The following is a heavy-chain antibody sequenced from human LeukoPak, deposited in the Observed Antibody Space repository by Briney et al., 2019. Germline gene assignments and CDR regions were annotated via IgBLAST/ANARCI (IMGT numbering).Heavy chain of an antibody. CDR3: AGRAVGTAVFS. CDR1: GGSISSGGYY. J-gene: IGHJ4*02. CDR2: VYYSGST. Sequence: SETLSLTCTVSGGSISSGGYYWSWIRQHPGKGLEWIGYVYYSGSTYYNPSLKSRVTISVDTSKNQFSLKLSSVTAADTAVYYCAGRAVGTAVFSWGQGTLVTVSS. D-gene: IGHD6-19*01. V-gene: IGHV4-31*03.